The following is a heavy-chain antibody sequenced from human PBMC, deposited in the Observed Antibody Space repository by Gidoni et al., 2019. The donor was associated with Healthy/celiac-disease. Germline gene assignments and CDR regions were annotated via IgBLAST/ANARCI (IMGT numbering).Heavy chain of an antibody. Sequence: QVQLVQSGAEVKKPGSSVKVSCKASGGTFSSYAISWVRPAPGQGLEWMGGIIPIFGTANYAQKFQGRVTITADESTSTAYMELSSLRSEDTAVYYCHEYYYDSSGYYYATPRDYWGQGTLVTVSS. CDR2: IIPIFGTA. V-gene: IGHV1-69*01. CDR3: HEYYYDSSGYYYATPRDY. CDR1: GGTFSSYA. D-gene: IGHD3-22*01. J-gene: IGHJ4*02.